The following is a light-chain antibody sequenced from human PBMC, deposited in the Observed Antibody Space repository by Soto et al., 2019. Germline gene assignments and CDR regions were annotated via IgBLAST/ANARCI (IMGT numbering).Light chain of an antibody. CDR2: RAS. CDR3: QQYNSFSLIT. V-gene: IGKV3-15*01. Sequence: EIVMTQSPATLSLSPGERATLSCRASQSINSNLAWYQQKPGQAPRLFMFRASSRATGIPARFSGSGSGTEFTLTISSLQPDDFATYFCQQYNSFSLITFGQGTQLEIK. J-gene: IGKJ5*01. CDR1: QSINSN.